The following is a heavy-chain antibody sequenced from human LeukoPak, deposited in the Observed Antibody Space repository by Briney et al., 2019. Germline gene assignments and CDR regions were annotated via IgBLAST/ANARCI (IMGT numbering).Heavy chain of an antibody. D-gene: IGHD6-6*01. Sequence: GGSLRLSCAASGFTFSTYVVNWVRQAPGKGLEWVSTITGSGGSTYYADSVKGRFTISRDNAKNSLYLQMNSLRAEDTAVYYCARDGQLVDYWGQGTLVTVSS. CDR3: ARDGQLVDY. V-gene: IGHV3-21*01. CDR2: ITGSGGST. J-gene: IGHJ4*02. CDR1: GFTFSTYV.